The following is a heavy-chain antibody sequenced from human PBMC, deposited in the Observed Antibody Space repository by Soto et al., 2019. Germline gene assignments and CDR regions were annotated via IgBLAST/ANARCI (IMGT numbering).Heavy chain of an antibody. CDR3: ARGYDFWSGYYRVGAFDI. D-gene: IGHD3-3*01. CDR2: IYYSGST. J-gene: IGHJ3*02. Sequence: SQPLSVTWSVAGGSSSGGGYYRSWIRQNPGKGLEWIGYIYYSGSTYYNPSLKSRVTISVDTSKNQFSLKLSSVTAADTAVYYCARGYDFWSGYYRVGAFDIWGQGTMVTVSS. V-gene: IGHV4-31*02. CDR1: GGSSSGGGYY.